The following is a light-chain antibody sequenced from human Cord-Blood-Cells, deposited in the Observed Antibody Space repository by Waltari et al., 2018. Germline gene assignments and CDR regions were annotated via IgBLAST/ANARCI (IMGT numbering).Light chain of an antibody. CDR2: CAS. CDR3: QQYGSSPRT. CDR1: QSVSISY. V-gene: IGKV3-20*01. Sequence: EIVLTPSPRTLSLSPGERATLSYRTSQSVSISYLAWYQQKPGQAPSLLIYCASSRATGIPDRFSGSGSGTDFTLTISRLEPEESAVYYCQQYGSSPRTFGQGTKVEIK. J-gene: IGKJ1*01.